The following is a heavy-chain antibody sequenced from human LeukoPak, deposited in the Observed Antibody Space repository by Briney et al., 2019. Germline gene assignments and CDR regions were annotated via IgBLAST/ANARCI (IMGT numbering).Heavy chain of an antibody. J-gene: IGHJ4*02. CDR2: IYYSGST. CDR3: ARVTLWSGYYFDY. D-gene: IGHD3-3*01. Sequence: KPSETLSLTCTVSGGSISSHYWSWIRQPPGKGLEWIGYIYYSGSTNYNPSLKSRVTISVDTSKNQFSLKLSSVTAADTAVYYCARVTLWSGYYFDYWGQGTLVTVSS. V-gene: IGHV4-59*11. CDR1: GGSISSHY.